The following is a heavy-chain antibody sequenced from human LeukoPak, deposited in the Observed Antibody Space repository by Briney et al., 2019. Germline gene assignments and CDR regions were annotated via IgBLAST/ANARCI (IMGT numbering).Heavy chain of an antibody. CDR2: ISAYNGNT. V-gene: IGHV1-18*01. D-gene: IGHD3-3*01. CDR1: GYTFTSYG. Sequence: ASVKVSCEASGYTFTSYGISWVRQAPGQGLEWMGWISAYNGNTNYAQKLQGRVTMTTDTSTSTAYMELRSLRSDDTAVYYCARDIAVYDFWSGGRYYYGMDVWGQGTTVTVSS. J-gene: IGHJ6*02. CDR3: ARDIAVYDFWSGGRYYYGMDV.